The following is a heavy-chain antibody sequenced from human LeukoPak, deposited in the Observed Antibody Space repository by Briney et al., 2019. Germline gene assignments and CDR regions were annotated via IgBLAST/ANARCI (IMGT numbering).Heavy chain of an antibody. J-gene: IGHJ4*02. V-gene: IGHV3-48*01. CDR1: GFTFSSSA. Sequence: PGGSLRLSCAASGFTFSSSAMSWVRQAPGKGLEWVSYISSSSSTIYNADSVKGRFTISRDNAKNSLYLQMNSLRAEDTAVYYCAREGYHGYSYVTSFDYWGQGTLVTVSS. D-gene: IGHD5-18*01. CDR2: ISSSSSTI. CDR3: AREGYHGYSYVTSFDY.